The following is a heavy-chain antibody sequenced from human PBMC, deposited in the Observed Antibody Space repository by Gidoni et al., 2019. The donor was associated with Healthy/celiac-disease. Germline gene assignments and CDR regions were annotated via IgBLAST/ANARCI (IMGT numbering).Heavy chain of an antibody. Sequence: EVQLVESGGGLIQPGGSLRLSCAASGFTVSSHYMSWVRQAPGKGLGWVSVIYSGGSTYYADSVKGRFTISRDNAKNTLYLQMNSLRAEDTAVYYCASELGYGSFDYWGQGTLVTVSS. CDR1: GFTVSSHY. V-gene: IGHV3-53*01. CDR3: ASELGYGSFDY. D-gene: IGHD3-16*01. J-gene: IGHJ4*02. CDR2: IYSGGST.